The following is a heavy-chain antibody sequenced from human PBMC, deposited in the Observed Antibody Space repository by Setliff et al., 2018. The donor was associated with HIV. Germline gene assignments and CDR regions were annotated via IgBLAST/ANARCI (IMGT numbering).Heavy chain of an antibody. CDR3: ARLNDDYVWGSYRSYYFDY. CDR2: INTNTGNP. CDR1: GYTFTSYA. Sequence: ASVKVSCKASGYTFTSYAMNWVRQAPGQGLEWMGWINTNTGNPTYAQGFTGRFVFSLDTSVSTAYLQISSLKAKDTAVYYCARLNDDYVWGSYRSYYFDYWGQGTLVTVSS. D-gene: IGHD3-16*02. V-gene: IGHV7-4-1*02. J-gene: IGHJ4*02.